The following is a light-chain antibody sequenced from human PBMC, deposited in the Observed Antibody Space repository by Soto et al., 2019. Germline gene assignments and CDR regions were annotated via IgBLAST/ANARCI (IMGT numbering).Light chain of an antibody. J-gene: IGLJ2*01. CDR1: SSNIGSYA. CDR3: AAWDDSLNGVV. Sequence: QSVLTQPPSASGTPGQRVTISCSGSSSNIGSYAVNWYQRFPGTAPKLLIYTNNERPSVVPARFSGSKSGTSASLAISGLQSEDEADYYCAAWDDSLNGVVFGGGTKLTVL. V-gene: IGLV1-44*01. CDR2: TNN.